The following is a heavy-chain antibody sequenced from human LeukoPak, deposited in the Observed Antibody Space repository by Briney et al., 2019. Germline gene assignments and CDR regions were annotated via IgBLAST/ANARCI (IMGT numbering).Heavy chain of an antibody. CDR1: GGSISSDY. CDR2: IYYGGIA. D-gene: IGHD3-22*01. V-gene: IGHV4-59*08. CDR3: ARFLNYYDSSGLDY. J-gene: IGHJ4*02. Sequence: SETLSLTCTVSGGSISSDYWSWIRQPPGKGLEWIGYIYYGGIANYTPSLKSRLTISLDTSKNQFSLKLNSVTAADTAVYYCARFLNYYDSSGLDYWGQGTLVTVSS.